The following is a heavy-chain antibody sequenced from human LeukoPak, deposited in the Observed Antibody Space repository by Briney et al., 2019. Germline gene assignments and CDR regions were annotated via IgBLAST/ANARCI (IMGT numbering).Heavy chain of an antibody. CDR2: INSDSGFT. CDR1: GYTFTGYY. J-gene: IGHJ5*02. CDR3: ARNFDMKGFDP. D-gene: IGHD3-9*01. V-gene: IGHV1-2*02. Sequence: ASVTVSRQASGYTFTGYYMNWVRQAPGQGLEWMGWINSDSGFTKYAQKFQGRVTMTRDTSITTDYMDLTRLTSDDTAVYYCARNFDMKGFDPWGQGTLVTVSS.